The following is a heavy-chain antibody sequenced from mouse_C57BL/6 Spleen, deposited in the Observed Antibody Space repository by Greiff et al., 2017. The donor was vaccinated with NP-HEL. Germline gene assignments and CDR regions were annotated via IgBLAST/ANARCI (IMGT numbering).Heavy chain of an antibody. CDR1: GFTFTDYY. CDR2: IRNKANGYTT. CDR3: ARLAYYGAMDY. J-gene: IGHJ4*01. V-gene: IGHV7-3*01. D-gene: IGHD2-10*01. Sequence: EVQRVESGGGLVQPGGSLSLSCAASGFTFTDYYMSWVRQPPGKALEWLGFIRNKANGYTTEYSASVKGRFTISRDNSQSILYLQMNALRAEDSATYYCARLAYYGAMDYWGQGTSVTVSS.